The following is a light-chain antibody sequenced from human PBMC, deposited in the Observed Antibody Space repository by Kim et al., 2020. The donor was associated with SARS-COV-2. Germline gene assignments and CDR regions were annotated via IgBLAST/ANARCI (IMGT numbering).Light chain of an antibody. CDR3: QHYSRFPYT. J-gene: IGKJ2*01. Sequence: SASVGDRVTTPCRASDNIGTWLASYQQKPGRAPSLLIYLASTLESGVPSRFSGTGSGTEFSLSITSLQPDDFATYYCQHYSRFPYTFGQGTKLEI. V-gene: IGKV1-5*03. CDR2: LAS. CDR1: DNIGTW.